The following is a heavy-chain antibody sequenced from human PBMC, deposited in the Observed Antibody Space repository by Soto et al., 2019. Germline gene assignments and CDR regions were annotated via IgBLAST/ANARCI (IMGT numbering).Heavy chain of an antibody. D-gene: IGHD3-22*01. J-gene: IGHJ4*02. V-gene: IGHV3-21*01. Sequence: EVQLVESGGGLVKPGGSLRLSCAASGFTFSSYSMNWVRQAPGKGLEWVSSISSSSSYIYYADSVKGRFTISRDNAKNSLYLQINSLRAEDTAVYYCARFGYYYDSSGYPRWGQGTLVTVSS. CDR1: GFTFSSYS. CDR2: ISSSSSYI. CDR3: ARFGYYYDSSGYPR.